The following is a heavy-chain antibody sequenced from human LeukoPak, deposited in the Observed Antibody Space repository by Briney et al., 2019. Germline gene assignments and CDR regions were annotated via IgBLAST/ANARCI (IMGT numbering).Heavy chain of an antibody. CDR1: GGSFSGYY. CDR3: ARVRALYYFDY. CDR2: INHSGST. J-gene: IGHJ4*02. V-gene: IGHV4-34*01. Sequence: SETLSLTCAVYGGSFSGYYWSWIRQPPGRGLEWIGEINHSGSTNYNPSLKSRVTISVDTSKNQFSLKLSSVTAADTAVYYCARVRALYYFDYWGQGILVTVSP.